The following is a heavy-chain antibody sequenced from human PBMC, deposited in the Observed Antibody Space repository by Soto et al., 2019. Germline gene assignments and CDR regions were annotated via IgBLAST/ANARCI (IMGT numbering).Heavy chain of an antibody. CDR2: INPSGGST. J-gene: IGHJ3*02. Sequence: QVQLVQSGAEVKKPGASVKVSCKASGYTLTSYYMPWVRQAPGQGLEWMGIINPSGGSTSYAQKFQGRVTMTRDTSTSTVYMELSSLRSEDTAVYYCARGYYDDAFDIWGQGTMVTVSS. CDR1: GYTLTSYY. CDR3: ARGYYDDAFDI. D-gene: IGHD1-26*01. V-gene: IGHV1-46*01.